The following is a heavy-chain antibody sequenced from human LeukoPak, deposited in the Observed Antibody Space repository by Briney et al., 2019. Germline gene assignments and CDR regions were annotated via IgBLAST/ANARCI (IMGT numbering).Heavy chain of an antibody. J-gene: IGHJ5*02. CDR1: GGSISSSSYY. CDR3: ARSYYDYVWGSYRSPGWFDP. CDR2: IYYSRST. V-gene: IGHV4-39*01. D-gene: IGHD3-16*02. Sequence: SETLSLTCTVSGGSISSSSYYWGWIRQPPGKGLEWIECIYYSRSTYYNPSLKSRVTISVDTSKNQFSLKLSSVTAADTAVYYCARSYYDYVWGSYRSPGWFDPWGQGTLVTVSS.